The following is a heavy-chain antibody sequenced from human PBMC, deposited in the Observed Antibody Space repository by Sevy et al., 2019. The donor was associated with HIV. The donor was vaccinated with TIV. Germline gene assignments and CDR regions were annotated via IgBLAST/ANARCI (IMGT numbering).Heavy chain of an antibody. D-gene: IGHD2-2*01. J-gene: IGHJ5*02. Sequence: SDTLSLTCAVHDGSFSGYYWNWIRQLPGKGLEWIGEINESGITYYNPSLKSRVTISVDTSKKQFSLKLNSVTAVDSAVYFCARSPPVVVVPGAPSWFDPWGQETLVTVSS. CDR3: ARSPPVVVVPGAPSWFDP. CDR1: DGSFSGYY. V-gene: IGHV4-34*01. CDR2: INESGIT.